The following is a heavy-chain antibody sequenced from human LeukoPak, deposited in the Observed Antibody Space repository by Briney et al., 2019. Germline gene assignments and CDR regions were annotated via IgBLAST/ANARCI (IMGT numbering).Heavy chain of an antibody. D-gene: IGHD2-2*03. J-gene: IGHJ4*02. CDR1: GGSFSGYY. Sequence: ASETLSLTCAVYGGSFSGYYWSWIRQPPGKGLEWIGEINHSGSTNYNPSLKSRVTISVDTSKNQLSLKLSSVTAADTAVYYCARVNPGYCSSTSCYGGESIDYWGQGTLVTVSS. CDR3: ARVNPGYCSSTSCYGGESIDY. CDR2: INHSGST. V-gene: IGHV4-34*01.